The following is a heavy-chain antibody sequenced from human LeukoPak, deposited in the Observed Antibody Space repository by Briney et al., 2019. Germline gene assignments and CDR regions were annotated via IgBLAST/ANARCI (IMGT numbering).Heavy chain of an antibody. V-gene: IGHV3-30*02. J-gene: IGHJ3*02. CDR2: IRFDGSNK. Sequence: GGSLRLSCVASGFTFNYHGMNWVRQAPGKGLEWVAFIRFDGSNKYYADSVKGRDTISRDNSKNTLYLQMNSLRADDTALYYCAKNVDSFGSNAFDIWGHGTLVTVSS. CDR1: GFTFNYHG. CDR3: AKNVDSFGSNAFDI. D-gene: IGHD5-18*01.